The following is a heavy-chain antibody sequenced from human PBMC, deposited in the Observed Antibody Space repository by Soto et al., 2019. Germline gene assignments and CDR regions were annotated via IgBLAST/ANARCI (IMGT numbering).Heavy chain of an antibody. D-gene: IGHD1-1*01. CDR3: AKCPKLERAEYFQH. CDR2: ISGSGGST. CDR1: GFTFSSYA. V-gene: IGHV3-23*01. Sequence: GGSLRLSCAASGFTFSSYAMSWFRQAPGKGLEGVSAISGSGGSTYYADSVKGRFTISRDNSKNTLYLQMNSLRAEDTAVYYCAKCPKLERAEYFQHWGQGTLVTVSS. J-gene: IGHJ1*01.